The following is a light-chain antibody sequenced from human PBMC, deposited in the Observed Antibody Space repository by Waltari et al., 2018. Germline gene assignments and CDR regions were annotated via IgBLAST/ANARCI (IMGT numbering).Light chain of an antibody. Sequence: QSALTQPASVSGSPGQSVTIFCAGTSNDVGGYNSFSWYQEHPGQAPSVITYDVSDRPSGVSDRFSGSKSGNTASLTISGLQAEDEADYYCSSQSSNDVVLFGGGTKLTVL. CDR3: SSQSSNDVVL. CDR2: DVS. J-gene: IGLJ2*01. CDR1: SNDVGGYNS. V-gene: IGLV2-14*01.